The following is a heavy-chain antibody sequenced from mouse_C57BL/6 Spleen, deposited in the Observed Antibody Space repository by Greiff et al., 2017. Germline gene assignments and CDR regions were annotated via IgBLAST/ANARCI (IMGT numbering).Heavy chain of an antibody. CDR3: ARHGGLRRDWYFDV. Sequence: EVMLVESGGDLVKPGGSLKLSCAASGFTFSSYGMSWVRQTPDKRLEWVATISSGGSYTYYPDSVKGRFTISRDNAKNTLYLQMSSLKSEDTAMYYCARHGGLRRDWYFDVWGTGTTVTVSS. CDR1: GFTFSSYG. V-gene: IGHV5-6*02. J-gene: IGHJ1*03. D-gene: IGHD2-4*01. CDR2: ISSGGSYT.